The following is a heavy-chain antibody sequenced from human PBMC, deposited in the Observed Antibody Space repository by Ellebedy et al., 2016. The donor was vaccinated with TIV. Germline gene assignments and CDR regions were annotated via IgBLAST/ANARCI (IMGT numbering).Heavy chain of an antibody. Sequence: GGSLRLSXVASGFAFGDYAMHWVRQTPGKGLEWVAGISWHSGSVDYADSVKGRFTISRDNAKNSLYLQMNSLRDEDTAVYYCARDSGSSYYYYGMDVWGQGTTVTVSS. J-gene: IGHJ6*02. CDR3: ARDSGSSYYYYGMDV. CDR1: GFAFGDYA. CDR2: ISWHSGSV. V-gene: IGHV3-9*01. D-gene: IGHD3-10*01.